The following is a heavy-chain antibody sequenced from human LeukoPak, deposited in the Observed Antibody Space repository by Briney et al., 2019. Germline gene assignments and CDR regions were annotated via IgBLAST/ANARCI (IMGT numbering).Heavy chain of an antibody. CDR1: GRSLSSSSYY. D-gene: IGHD6-19*01. V-gene: IGHV4-39*01. CDR3: EGSHWSRGPDY. CDR2: IYYSGST. J-gene: IGHJ4*02. Sequence: SETLSLTCTVSGRSLSSSSYYWGWLRQPPGTGLEWGGSIYYSGSTYYNPSLKSRVTISVDTSKNQFSLKLSSVTAADTAVYYCEGSHWSRGPDYWGQGTLVTVSS.